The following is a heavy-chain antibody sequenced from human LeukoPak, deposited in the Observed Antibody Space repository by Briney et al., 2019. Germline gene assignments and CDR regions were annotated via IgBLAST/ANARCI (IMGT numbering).Heavy chain of an antibody. CDR2: IIPIFGTA. CDR3: ARSVGYDWDWFDP. V-gene: IGHV1-69*13. D-gene: IGHD5-12*01. Sequence: ASVKVSCKASGGTCSSYAISWVRQAPGQGLEWMGGIIPIFGTANYAQKFQGRVTITADESTSTAYMELSSLRSEDTAVYYCARSVGYDWDWFDPWGQGTLVTVSS. CDR1: GGTCSSYA. J-gene: IGHJ5*02.